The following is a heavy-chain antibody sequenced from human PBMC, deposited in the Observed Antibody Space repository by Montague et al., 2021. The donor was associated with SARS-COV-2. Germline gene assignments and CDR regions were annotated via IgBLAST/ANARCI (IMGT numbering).Heavy chain of an antibody. J-gene: IGHJ4*02. D-gene: IGHD2-2*02. V-gene: IGHV3-9*01. CDR3: AKLGSYTDY. CDR2: ISWNSGSI. Sequence: SLRLSCAASGFTFDDYAMHWVRQAPEKGLEWVSGISWNSGSIGYADSVKGRFTISRDNAKNSLYLQMNSLRAEDTALYYCAKLGSYTDYWGQGTLVTVSS. CDR1: GFTFDDYA.